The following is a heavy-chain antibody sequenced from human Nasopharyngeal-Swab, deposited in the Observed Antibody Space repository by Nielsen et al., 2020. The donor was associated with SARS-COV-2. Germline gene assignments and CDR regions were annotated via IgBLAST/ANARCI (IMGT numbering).Heavy chain of an antibody. J-gene: IGHJ6*02. V-gene: IGHV1-24*01. Sequence: ASVKVSCKVSGYTLTELSMNWVRQAPGKGLEWMGGFDPEDGDTIYAQKFQGRVTMTEDTSTDTAYMELSSLRSEDTAVYYCAVSWCMVQGVSTNWDYYYGMDVWGQGTTVTVSS. CDR2: FDPEDGDT. CDR3: AVSWCMVQGVSTNWDYYYGMDV. CDR1: GYTLTELS. D-gene: IGHD3-10*01.